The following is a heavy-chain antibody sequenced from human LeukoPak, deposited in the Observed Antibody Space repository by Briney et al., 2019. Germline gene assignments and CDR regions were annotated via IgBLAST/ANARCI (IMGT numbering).Heavy chain of an antibody. CDR1: GFTFSSYA. V-gene: IGHV3-23*01. J-gene: IGHJ1*01. Sequence: GGSLRLSCAASGFTFSSYAMSWVRQAPGKGLEWVSVISDSGGSTYYADSVTGRFTISRANSKNTLYLQMNYLRDEDTAVYYCAKDLHTSSWYNYFQHWGQGTLVTVSS. CDR2: ISDSGGST. D-gene: IGHD6-13*01. CDR3: AKDLHTSSWYNYFQH.